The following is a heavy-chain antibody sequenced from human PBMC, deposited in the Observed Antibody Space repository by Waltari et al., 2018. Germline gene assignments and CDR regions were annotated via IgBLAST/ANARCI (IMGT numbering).Heavy chain of an antibody. CDR1: GYSISSGYY. Sequence: QVRLQESGPGLVKPSETLSLTCAVSGYSISSGYYWGWIRQPPGKGLEWIGSIYHSGSTYYNPSLKSRVTISVDTSKNQFSLKLSSVTAADTAVYYCARISSGWAWGFDYWGQGTLVTVSS. J-gene: IGHJ4*02. CDR3: ARISSGWAWGFDY. D-gene: IGHD3-22*01. CDR2: IYHSGST. V-gene: IGHV4-38-2*01.